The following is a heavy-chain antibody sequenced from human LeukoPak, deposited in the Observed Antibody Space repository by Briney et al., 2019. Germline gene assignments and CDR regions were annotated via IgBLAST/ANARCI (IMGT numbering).Heavy chain of an antibody. CDR1: SISSNY. J-gene: IGHJ6*02. CDR3: ARVVVVVAATPDYYGMDV. CDR2: LYYSGTT. V-gene: IGHV4-59*08. Sequence: SETLSLTCTVSSISSNYWSWVRQPPGKGLEWIGYLYYSGTTNYNPSLKSRVTMSVDTSKNQFSLKLSSVTAADTAVYYCARVVVVVAATPDYYGMDVWGQGTTVTVSS. D-gene: IGHD2-15*01.